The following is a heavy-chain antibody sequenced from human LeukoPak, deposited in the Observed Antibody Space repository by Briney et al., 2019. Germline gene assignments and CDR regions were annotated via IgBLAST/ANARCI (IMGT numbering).Heavy chain of an antibody. CDR1: GFTVSSNY. J-gene: IGHJ5*02. CDR2: IYSGGST. V-gene: IGHV3-66*01. CDR3: ARDVSRNWFDP. Sequence: AGGSLRLSCAASGFTVSSNYMSWVRQAPGKGLEWVSVIYSGGSTYYADSVKGRFTISRDNSKNTLYLQMNSLRAEDTAVYYCARDVSRNWFDPWGQGTLVTVSS.